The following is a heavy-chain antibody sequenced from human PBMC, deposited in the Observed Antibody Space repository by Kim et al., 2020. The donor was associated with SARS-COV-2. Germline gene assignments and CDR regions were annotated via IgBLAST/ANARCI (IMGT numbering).Heavy chain of an antibody. D-gene: IGHD3-16*01. J-gene: IGHJ5*02. CDR3: ARDSPGGFRFDP. Sequence: TYAQGITGRIVFSLDTTVSTAYLQISSLKAEDTAVYYCARDSPGGFRFDPWGQGTLVTVSS. V-gene: IGHV7-4-1*02.